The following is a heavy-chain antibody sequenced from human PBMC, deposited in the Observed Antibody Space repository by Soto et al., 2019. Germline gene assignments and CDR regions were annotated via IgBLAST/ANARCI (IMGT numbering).Heavy chain of an antibody. CDR3: ASTYYDFWSGYPGGWFDP. CDR1: GGSISSGGYS. J-gene: IGHJ5*02. D-gene: IGHD3-3*01. Sequence: PSETLSLTCAVSGGSISSGGYSWSWTRQPPGECLEWIGYIYHSGSTYYNPSLKSRVTISVDRSKNQFSLKLSSVTAADTAVYYCASTYYDFWSGYPGGWFDPWGQGTLVTVSS. CDR2: IYHSGST. V-gene: IGHV4-30-2*01.